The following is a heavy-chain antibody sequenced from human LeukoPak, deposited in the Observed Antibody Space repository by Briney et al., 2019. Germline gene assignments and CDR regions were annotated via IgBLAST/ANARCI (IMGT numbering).Heavy chain of an antibody. V-gene: IGHV4-39*01. J-gene: IGHJ5*02. CDR2: IYYSGST. D-gene: IGHD6-13*01. Sequence: SETLSLTCTVSGGSISSSSYYWGWIRQPPGKGLEWIGSIYYSGSTYYNPSLKSRVTISVDTSKNQFSLKLSSVTAADTAVYYCARHTAAAVYRPFDPWGQGTLVTVSS. CDR3: ARHTAAAVYRPFDP. CDR1: GGSISSSSYY.